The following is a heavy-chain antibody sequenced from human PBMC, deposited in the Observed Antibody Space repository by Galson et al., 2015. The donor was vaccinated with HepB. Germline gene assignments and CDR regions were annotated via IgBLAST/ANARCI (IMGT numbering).Heavy chain of an antibody. J-gene: IGHJ3*02. CDR3: ARDMVRGTGAFDI. CDR2: INPSGGST. V-gene: IGHV1-46*01. CDR1: GYTFTSYY. D-gene: IGHD3-10*01. Sequence: SVKASCKASGYTFTSYYMHWVRQAPGQGLEWMGIINPSGGSTSYAQKFQGRVTMTRDTSTSTVYMELSSLRSEDTAVYYCARDMVRGTGAFDIWGQGTMVTVSS.